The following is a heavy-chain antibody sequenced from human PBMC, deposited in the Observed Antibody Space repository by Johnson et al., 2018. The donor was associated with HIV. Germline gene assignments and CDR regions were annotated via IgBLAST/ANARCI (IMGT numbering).Heavy chain of an antibody. CDR2: IKQDGSEK. J-gene: IGHJ3*02. CDR3: ARYIAAAGLSDAFDI. V-gene: IGHV3-7*05. Sequence: VQLVESGGGLVQPGGSLRLSCAASGFTFSSYDMHWVRQATGKGLEWVANIKQDGSEKYYVDSVKGRFTISRDNAKNSLYLQMNSLRAEYTAVYYCARYIAAAGLSDAFDIWGQGTMVTVSS. D-gene: IGHD6-13*01. CDR1: GFTFSSYD.